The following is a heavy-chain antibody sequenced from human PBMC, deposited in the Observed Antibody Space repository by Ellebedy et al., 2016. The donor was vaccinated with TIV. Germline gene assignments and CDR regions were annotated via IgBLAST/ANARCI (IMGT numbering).Heavy chain of an antibody. J-gene: IGHJ4*02. D-gene: IGHD6-13*01. CDR2: IYYSGST. CDR1: GGSISSYY. V-gene: IGHV4-59*12. CDR3: AGSLWQQLVPTFY. Sequence: MPSETLSLTCTVSGGSISSYYWSWIREPPGKGLEWIGYIYYSGSTNYNPSLKSRVTMSVDTSKNQFSLKLSSVTAADTAVYYCAGSLWQQLVPTFYWGQGTLVTVSS.